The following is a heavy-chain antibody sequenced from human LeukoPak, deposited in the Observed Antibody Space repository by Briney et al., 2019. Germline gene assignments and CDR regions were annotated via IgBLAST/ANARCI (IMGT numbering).Heavy chain of an antibody. D-gene: IGHD6-19*01. J-gene: IGHJ6*02. CDR1: GGSISSSSYY. CDR2: IYYSGST. CDR3: ARTQWYYGMDV. V-gene: IGHV4-61*05. Sequence: SETLSLTCTVSGGSISSSSYYWGWIRQPPGKGLEWIGYIYYSGSTNYNPSLKSRVTISVDTSKNQFSLKLSSVTAADTAVYYCARTQWYYGMDVWGQGTTVTVSS.